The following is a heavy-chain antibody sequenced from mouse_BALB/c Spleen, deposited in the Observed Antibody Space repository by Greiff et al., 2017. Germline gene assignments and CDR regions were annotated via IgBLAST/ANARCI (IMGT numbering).Heavy chain of an antibody. V-gene: IGHV5-12-1*01. CDR1: GFAFSSYD. CDR3: ARGGNYYAMDY. D-gene: IGHD1-1*02. J-gene: IGHJ4*01. Sequence: EVKVEESGGGLVKPGGSLKLSCAASGFAFSSYDMSWVRQTPEKRLEWVAYISSGGGSTYYPDTVKGRFTISRDNAKNTLYLQMSSLKSEDTAMYYCARGGNYYAMDYWGQGTSVTVSS. CDR2: ISSGGGST.